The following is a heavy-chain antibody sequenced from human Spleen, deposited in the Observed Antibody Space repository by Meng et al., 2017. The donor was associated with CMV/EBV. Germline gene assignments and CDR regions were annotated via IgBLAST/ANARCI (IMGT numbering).Heavy chain of an antibody. CDR2: IIPIFGTA. V-gene: IGHV1-69*05. CDR3: ARGLPAAISYWFDP. D-gene: IGHD2-2*01. J-gene: IGHJ5*02. CDR1: GGTFSSYA. Sequence: KASGGTFSSYAISWVRQAPGQGLGWMGGIIPIFGTANYAQKFQGRVTITTDESTSTAYMELSSLRSEDTAVYYCARGLPAAISYWFDPWGQGTLVTVSS.